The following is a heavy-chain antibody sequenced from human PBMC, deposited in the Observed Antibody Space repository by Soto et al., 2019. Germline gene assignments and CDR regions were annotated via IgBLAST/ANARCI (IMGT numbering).Heavy chain of an antibody. CDR3: ARHADRGQLVTAFDY. V-gene: IGHV4-39*01. CDR2: IFYSGST. D-gene: IGHD6-6*01. Sequence: PSDTLSLTGTVSGGSISSGTYYWGWIRQPPGEGLEWIVSIFYSGSTYYNPSLKSRVTISVDTSKNQFSLKLSPVTAADTAVYYCARHADRGQLVTAFDYWGQGTLVTVSS. J-gene: IGHJ4*02. CDR1: GGSISSGTYY.